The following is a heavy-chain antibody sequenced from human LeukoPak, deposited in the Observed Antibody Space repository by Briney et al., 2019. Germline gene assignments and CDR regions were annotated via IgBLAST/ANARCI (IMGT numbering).Heavy chain of an antibody. CDR3: ARAYSSSWYD. Sequence: GESLQISCKASGSLFTSYWIGWVRQMPGKGLEWMGIIDPRDSDTRYSPSFQGQVTISADKSITTAYLQWSSLKASDTAMYYCARAYSSSWYDWGQGTLVTVSS. D-gene: IGHD6-13*01. V-gene: IGHV5-51*01. CDR2: IDPRDSDT. CDR1: GSLFTSYW. J-gene: IGHJ4*02.